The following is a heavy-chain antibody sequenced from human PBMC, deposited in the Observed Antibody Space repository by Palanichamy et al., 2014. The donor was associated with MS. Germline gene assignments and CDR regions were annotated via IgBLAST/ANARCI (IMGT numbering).Heavy chain of an antibody. CDR1: GYTFTSYD. J-gene: IGHJ4*02. D-gene: IGHD3-10*01. V-gene: IGHV1-18*04. CDR2: ISAYNGNT. Sequence: QVQLVQSGAEVMKPGASVKVSCKTSGYTFTSYDITWVRQAPGQGLEWMGWISAYNGNTNYAQKLLGRVTMTTDTSTSTAYMELRSLRSGDTAVYYCAREYRYYVSGSYYYCFDYWGQGTLVTVSS. CDR3: AREYRYYVSGSYYYCFDY.